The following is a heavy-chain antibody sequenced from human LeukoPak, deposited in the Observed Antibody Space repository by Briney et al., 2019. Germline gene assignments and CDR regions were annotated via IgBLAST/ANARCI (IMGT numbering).Heavy chain of an antibody. D-gene: IGHD6-13*01. J-gene: IGHJ4*02. CDR3: ARGRWSYSSSWFDY. CDR1: GGSITSYY. Sequence: SETLSLTCTVSGGSITSYYWSWIRQPPGKGLEWIGEINHSGSTNYNPSLKSRVTISVDTSKNQFSLKLSSVTAADTAVYYCARGRWSYSSSWFDYWGQGTLVTVSS. V-gene: IGHV4-34*01. CDR2: INHSGST.